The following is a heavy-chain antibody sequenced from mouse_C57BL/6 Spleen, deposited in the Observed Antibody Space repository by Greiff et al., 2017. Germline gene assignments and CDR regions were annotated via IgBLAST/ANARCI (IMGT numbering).Heavy chain of an antibody. J-gene: IGHJ3*01. CDR1: GFNIKNTY. Sequence: VQLQQSVAELVRPGASVKLSCTASGFNIKNTYMHWVKQRPEQGLEWIGRIDPANGNTKYAPQFQGKATITADTSSNTAYLQLSSLTSEDTAIYYCASPFGGYYFWFAYWGQGTLVTVSA. D-gene: IGHD2-3*01. V-gene: IGHV14-3*01. CDR3: ASPFGGYYFWFAY. CDR2: IDPANGNT.